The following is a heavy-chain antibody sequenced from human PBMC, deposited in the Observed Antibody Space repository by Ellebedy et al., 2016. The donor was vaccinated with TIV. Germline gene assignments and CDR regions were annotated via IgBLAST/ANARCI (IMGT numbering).Heavy chain of an antibody. V-gene: IGHV3-48*04. CDR1: GFTFSSYS. J-gene: IGHJ4*02. Sequence: PGGSLRLSCAASGFTFSSYSMNWVRQAPGKGLEWVSYISSSGTNIYYADSVKGRFTISRDNAKNSLYLQMNRLRAEDTAVYYCARGAERGYTYGSVYWGQGTLVTVSS. CDR2: ISSSGTNI. D-gene: IGHD5-18*01. CDR3: ARGAERGYTYGSVY.